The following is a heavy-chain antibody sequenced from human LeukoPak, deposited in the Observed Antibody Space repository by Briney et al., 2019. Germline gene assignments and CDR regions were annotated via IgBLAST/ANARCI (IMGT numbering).Heavy chain of an antibody. CDR1: GFTFNTYA. J-gene: IGHJ4*02. V-gene: IGHV3-23*01. CDR2: ISGSGGGT. Sequence: GGSLRLSCAASGFTFNTYAMTWVRQAPGKGLEWVSTISGSGGGTCYADPVKGRFTISRDNSKDTLYLQMNSLRAEDTAVYYCAKQPLNDYIWENWGQGTLVTVSS. D-gene: IGHD3-16*01. CDR3: AKQPLNDYIWEN.